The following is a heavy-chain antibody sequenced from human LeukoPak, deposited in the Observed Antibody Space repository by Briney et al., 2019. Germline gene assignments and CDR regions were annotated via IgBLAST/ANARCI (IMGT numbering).Heavy chain of an antibody. CDR1: GGSFSGYY. CDR3: ATLGGYYYDSSGYRTDP. Sequence: SETLSLTCAVYGGSFSGYYWSWLRQPPGKGLEWIGEINHSGSTNYNPSLKSRVTISVDTSKNQFSLKLSSVTAADTAVYYCATLGGYYYDSSGYRTDPWGQGTLVTVSS. J-gene: IGHJ5*02. CDR2: INHSGST. V-gene: IGHV4-34*01. D-gene: IGHD3-22*01.